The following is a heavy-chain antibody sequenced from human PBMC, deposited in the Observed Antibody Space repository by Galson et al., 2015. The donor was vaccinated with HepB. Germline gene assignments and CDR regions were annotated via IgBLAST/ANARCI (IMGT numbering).Heavy chain of an antibody. D-gene: IGHD6-13*01. V-gene: IGHV2-5*01. CDR3: AYTYSSTWYVGFFQH. Sequence: PALVKPTQTLTLTCTFSGFSLNTIGVGVGCIRQPPGKALEWLALIYWNDDKRYSPSLKTRLTITKDTSKNQVVLIMTNVDPVDTATYYCAYTYSSTWYVGFFQHWGQGSLVTVSS. CDR1: GFSLNTIGVG. CDR2: IYWNDDK. J-gene: IGHJ1*01.